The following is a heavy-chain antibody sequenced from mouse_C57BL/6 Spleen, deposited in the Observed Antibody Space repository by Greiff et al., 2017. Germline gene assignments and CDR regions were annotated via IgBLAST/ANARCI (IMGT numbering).Heavy chain of an antibody. V-gene: IGHV3-6*01. J-gene: IGHJ2*01. CDR1: GYSITSGYY. Sequence: EVQLQESGPGLVKPSQSLSLTCSVTGYSITSGYYWNWIRQFPGNKLEWMGYISYDGSNNYNPSLKNRISITRDTSKNQFFLKLNSVTTEDTATYYCARGGYSAFDYWGQGTTLTVSS. CDR2: ISYDGSN. CDR3: ARGGYSAFDY. D-gene: IGHD2-12*01.